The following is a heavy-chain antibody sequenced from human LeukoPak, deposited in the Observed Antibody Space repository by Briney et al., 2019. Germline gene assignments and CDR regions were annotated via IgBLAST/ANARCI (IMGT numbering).Heavy chain of an antibody. CDR1: GYTFTSYG. D-gene: IGHD6-6*01. Sequence: GAPVKVSCKASGYTFTSYGISWVRQAPGQGLEWMGWISAYNGNTNYAQKLQGRVTMTTDTSTSTAYMELRSLRSDDTAVYYCARESSSSGLRRENWFDPWGQGTLVTVSS. J-gene: IGHJ5*02. CDR2: ISAYNGNT. V-gene: IGHV1-18*01. CDR3: ARESSSSGLRRENWFDP.